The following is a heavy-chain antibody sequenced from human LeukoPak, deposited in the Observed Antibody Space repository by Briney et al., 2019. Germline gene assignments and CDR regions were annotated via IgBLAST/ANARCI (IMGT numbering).Heavy chain of an antibody. CDR3: ARDSSGGIQLWYY. D-gene: IGHD5-18*01. J-gene: IGHJ4*02. CDR2: INHSGST. V-gene: IGHV4-34*01. CDR1: GGSFSGYY. Sequence: KTSETLSLTCAVYGGSFSGYYWSWIRQPPGKGLEWIGEINHSGSTNYNPSLKSRVTISVDTSKNQFSLKLSSVTAADTAVYYCARDSSGGIQLWYYWGQGTLVTVSS.